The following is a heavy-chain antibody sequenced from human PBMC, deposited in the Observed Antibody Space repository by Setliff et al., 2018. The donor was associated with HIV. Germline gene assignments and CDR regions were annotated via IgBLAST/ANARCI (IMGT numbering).Heavy chain of an antibody. J-gene: IGHJ4*02. Sequence: PGGSLRLSCAASGFTFSSYGMHWVRQAPGKGLEWVAVISYHGGDKNFADSVKGRFTISRDNSKNTLYLQMNSLRAEDTAVYYCAKEVVDYYDSSGYLGLDYWGQGTLVTVS. CDR2: ISYHGGDK. D-gene: IGHD3-22*01. V-gene: IGHV3-30*12. CDR1: GFTFSSYG. CDR3: AKEVVDYYDSSGYLGLDY.